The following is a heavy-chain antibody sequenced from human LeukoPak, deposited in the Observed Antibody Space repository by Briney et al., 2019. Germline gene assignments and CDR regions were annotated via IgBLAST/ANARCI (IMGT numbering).Heavy chain of an antibody. D-gene: IGHD3-10*01. J-gene: IGHJ4*02. CDR1: GFTFSNYW. CDR2: IKQDGSEK. V-gene: IGHV3-7*01. CDR3: ARDLDYGSGDY. Sequence: QPGGSLRLSCAASGFTFSNYWMSWVRQAPGKGLEWVANIKQDGSEKYYVDSVKGRFTISRDNAKNSLYLQMNSLRAEDTAVYYCARDLDYGSGDYWGQGTLVTVSS.